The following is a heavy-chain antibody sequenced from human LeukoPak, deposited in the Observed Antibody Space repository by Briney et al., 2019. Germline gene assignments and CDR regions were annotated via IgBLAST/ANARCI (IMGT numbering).Heavy chain of an antibody. CDR1: GFSFSSSG. Sequence: GGSLRLSCAASGFSFSSSGMNWVRQAPGKGLEWVSYIDTSSTTKNYADSVKGRFTISRDNAKNSLYLQMNSLRVEDTAVYYCAGPLGSPYFHHWGQGTLVTVSS. CDR2: IDTSSTTK. V-gene: IGHV3-48*01. CDR3: AGPLGSPYFHH. J-gene: IGHJ1*01. D-gene: IGHD3-10*01.